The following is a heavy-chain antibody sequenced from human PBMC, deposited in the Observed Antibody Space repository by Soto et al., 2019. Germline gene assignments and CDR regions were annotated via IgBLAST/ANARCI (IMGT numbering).Heavy chain of an antibody. CDR2: FNNSGST. Sequence: SESLSLTCTVSGGSISSGNNDWGWVRQPPGKGLEWIGSFNNSGSTYCNPSLKSRVTISVDTSKNQFFLKLNSVTAADTAMYYFARHVFITMVRGVIISFDYYYGLDVWGPGTTVTVS. V-gene: IGHV4-39*01. J-gene: IGHJ6*02. D-gene: IGHD3-10*01. CDR3: ARHVFITMVRGVIISFDYYYGLDV. CDR1: GGSISSGNND.